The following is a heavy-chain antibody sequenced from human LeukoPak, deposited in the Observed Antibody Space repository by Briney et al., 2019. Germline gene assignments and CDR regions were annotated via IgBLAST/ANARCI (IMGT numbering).Heavy chain of an antibody. V-gene: IGHV3-7*02. J-gene: IGHJ5*02. Sequence: GGSLRLSCAASGFTFSSFWMSWVRQAPGKGLEWVANIEQDGGEKYYVGSVKGRFTISRDNAKNSLYLQMNSLRAEDTAVYYCARFLRSMTTVTYNWFDPWGQGTLVTVSS. CDR3: ARFLRSMTTVTYNWFDP. CDR2: IEQDGGEK. CDR1: GFTFSSFW. D-gene: IGHD4-17*01.